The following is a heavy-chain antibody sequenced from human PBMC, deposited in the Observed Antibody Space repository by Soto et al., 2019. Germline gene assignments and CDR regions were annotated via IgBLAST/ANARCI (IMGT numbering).Heavy chain of an antibody. CDR1: GFSLTSNGEG. V-gene: IGHV2-5*02. CDR2: IYWDDDK. J-gene: IGHJ6*02. Sequence: QITLKESGPTLVKHTQTLTLTCTFSGFSLTSNGEGVGWVRQPTGKALEWLALIYWDDDKRDSPSPKRRPAINKDTSKNQVVLKMTNMDPVDTDTYYCAHHSCKQKLGFYHYYGMDVWGQGTTVPGSS. CDR3: AHHSCKQKLGFYHYYGMDV. D-gene: IGHD7-27*01.